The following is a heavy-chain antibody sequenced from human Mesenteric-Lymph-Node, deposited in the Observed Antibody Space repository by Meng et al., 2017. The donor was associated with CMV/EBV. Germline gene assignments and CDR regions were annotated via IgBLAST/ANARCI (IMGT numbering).Heavy chain of an antibody. CDR3: ARQDLVLVPSAMSWFDP. Sequence: SETLSLTCTVSGDFISGSYYYWAWIRQPPGKGLEWIGNIYYSGSAYYNPSLESRVTISVDTSKNQFSLKLSSVTAADTAVYYCARQDLVLVPSAMSWFDPWGQGTLVTVSS. V-gene: IGHV4-39*01. J-gene: IGHJ5*02. CDR2: IYYSGSA. D-gene: IGHD2-2*01. CDR1: GDFISGSYYY.